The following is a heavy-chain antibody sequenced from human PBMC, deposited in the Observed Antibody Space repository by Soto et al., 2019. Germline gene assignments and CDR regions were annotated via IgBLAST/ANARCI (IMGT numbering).Heavy chain of an antibody. V-gene: IGHV4-31*03. CDR2: IYYSGST. J-gene: IGHJ4*02. CDR1: GGSISSGGYY. CDR3: ARGLRYCSGGSCYSQGIDY. D-gene: IGHD2-15*01. Sequence: QVQLQESGPGLVKPSQTLSLTCTVSGGSISSGGYYCSWIRQHPGKGLEWIGYIYYSGSTYYNPSLKSRVTISVDTSKNQFSLKLSSVTAADTAVYYCARGLRYCSGGSCYSQGIDYWGQGTLVTVSS.